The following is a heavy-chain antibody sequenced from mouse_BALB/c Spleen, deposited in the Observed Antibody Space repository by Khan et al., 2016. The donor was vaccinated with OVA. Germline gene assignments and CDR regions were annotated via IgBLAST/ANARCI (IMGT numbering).Heavy chain of an antibody. V-gene: IGHV3-2*02. CDR2: INYGGST. CDR3: ARGTLIPRYPDYFDY. D-gene: IGHD3-3*01. J-gene: IGHJ2*01. CDR1: GYSITSDYA. Sequence: EVQLQESGPGLLQPSQSLSLTCTVTGYSITSDYAWNWIRQFPGNKLECMAYINYGGSTTYNPSLRSRISITRDTSKNPFFLQLNSVTTEDTATYYCARGTLIPRYPDYFDYWGQGTTLTVSS.